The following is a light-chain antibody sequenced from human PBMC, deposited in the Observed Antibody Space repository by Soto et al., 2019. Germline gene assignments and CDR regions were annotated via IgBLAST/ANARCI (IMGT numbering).Light chain of an antibody. Sequence: EVVLTQSPGTLSLSPGERATLSCRASQSVSRSYLAWYQQKPGQAPRLLIYIASSSATGIPDRFSGSGSGTDFTLTISRPEPEDFAMYYCQHYGSSPYTFGQGTKLEIK. V-gene: IGKV3-20*01. CDR3: QHYGSSPYT. CDR2: IAS. J-gene: IGKJ2*01. CDR1: QSVSRSY.